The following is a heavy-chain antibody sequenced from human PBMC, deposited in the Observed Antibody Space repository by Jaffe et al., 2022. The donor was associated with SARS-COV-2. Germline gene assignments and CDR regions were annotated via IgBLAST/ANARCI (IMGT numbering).Heavy chain of an antibody. D-gene: IGHD2-21*02. J-gene: IGHJ6*02. Sequence: EVQLVESGGGLVQPGRSLRLSCTASGFTFGDYAMSWVRQAPGKGLEWVGFIRSKAYGGTTEYAASVKGRFTISRDDSKSIAYLQMNSLKTEDTAVYYCTRESQSTAYCGGDCYPYYYYYGMDVWGQGTTVTVSS. CDR1: GFTFGDYA. CDR2: IRSKAYGGTT. CDR3: TRESQSTAYCGGDCYPYYYYYGMDV. V-gene: IGHV3-49*04.